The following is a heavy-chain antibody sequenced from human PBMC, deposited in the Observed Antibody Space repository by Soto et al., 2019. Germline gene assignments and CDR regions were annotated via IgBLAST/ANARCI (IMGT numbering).Heavy chain of an antibody. Sequence: PSETLSLNCTVSGGSISNYYWGWIRQPPGKGLEWIGYIYFSGSTNYNPSLKSRVTLSVDTSKNQFSLKLSSVTAADTAVYYCARRYGGAVDYWGQGTLVTVS. J-gene: IGHJ4*02. V-gene: IGHV4-59*08. CDR3: ARRYGGAVDY. D-gene: IGHD3-10*01. CDR1: GGSISNYY. CDR2: IYFSGST.